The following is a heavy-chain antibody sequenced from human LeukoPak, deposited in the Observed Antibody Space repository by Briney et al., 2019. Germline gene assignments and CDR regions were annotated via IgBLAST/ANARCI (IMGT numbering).Heavy chain of an antibody. CDR2: ISYDGSNK. CDR1: GFAFSSFA. V-gene: IGHV3-30-3*01. D-gene: IGHD6-13*01. Sequence: PGGSLRLSCTASGFAFSSFAMHWVRQAPGKGLEWVAVISYDGSNKYFADSVKGRLTISRDDSKNTLYLQMNSLRAEDTAVYYCARDQMISAAGLDYWGQGTLVTVSS. CDR3: ARDQMISAAGLDY. J-gene: IGHJ4*02.